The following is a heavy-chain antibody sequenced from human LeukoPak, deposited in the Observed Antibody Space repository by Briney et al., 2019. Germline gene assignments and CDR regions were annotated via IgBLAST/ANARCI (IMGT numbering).Heavy chain of an antibody. J-gene: IGHJ5*02. V-gene: IGHV1-46*01. Sequence: ASVKVSCKASGYTFTSYYMHWARQAPGQGLEWMGIINPSGGSTSYAQKFQGRVTMTRDTSTSTVYMEPSSLRSEDTAVYYCARGGLVVVPAAMYYWFDPWGQGTLVTVSS. D-gene: IGHD2-2*01. CDR2: INPSGGST. CDR3: ARGGLVVVPAAMYYWFDP. CDR1: GYTFTSYY.